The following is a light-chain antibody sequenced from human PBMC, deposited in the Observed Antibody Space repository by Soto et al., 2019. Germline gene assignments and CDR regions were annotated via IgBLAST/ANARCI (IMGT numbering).Light chain of an antibody. CDR1: QSISTW. J-gene: IGKJ1*01. Sequence: DIQMTQSPSTLSASVGDRVTITCRASQSISTWLAWYQQKPGKAPKLLIYTASNLERRVPSRFSGSGSGTEFTLTISSLQPDDFATYYCQQHNSYPRTFGQGTKVEMK. CDR3: QQHNSYPRT. CDR2: TAS. V-gene: IGKV1-5*03.